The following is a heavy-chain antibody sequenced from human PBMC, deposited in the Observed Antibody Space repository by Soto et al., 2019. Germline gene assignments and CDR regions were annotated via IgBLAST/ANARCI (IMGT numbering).Heavy chain of an antibody. Sequence: PSETLSLTCTVSGGSISSYYWSWIRQPPGKGLEWIGYIYYSGSTNYNPSLKSRVTISVDTSKNQFSLKLSSVTAADTAVYYCARGYGGSVILLVPAAIRFDYWGQGTLVTVSS. CDR3: ARGYGGSVILLVPAAIRFDY. CDR1: GGSISSYY. D-gene: IGHD2-2*01. CDR2: IYYSGST. J-gene: IGHJ4*02. V-gene: IGHV4-59*12.